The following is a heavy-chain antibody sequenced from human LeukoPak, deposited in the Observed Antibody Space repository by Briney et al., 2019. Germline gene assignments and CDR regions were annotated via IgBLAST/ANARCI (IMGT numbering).Heavy chain of an antibody. CDR3: ARAVFAFDI. J-gene: IGHJ3*02. V-gene: IGHV4-61*01. D-gene: IGHD3-16*01. CDR2: FHYSRST. CDR1: GASISIGSYY. Sequence: PPETLSLTCTVSGASISIGSYYWSWIRQPPGKGLEWIGYFHYSRSTNYNPSLKSRVAISIDTSKNQFALKLSSVTAADTAVYYCARAVFAFDIWGQGTMVAVSP.